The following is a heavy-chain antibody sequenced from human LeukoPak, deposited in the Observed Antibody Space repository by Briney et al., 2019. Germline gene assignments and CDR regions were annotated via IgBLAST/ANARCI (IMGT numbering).Heavy chain of an antibody. CDR1: VHSISSSSYY. D-gene: IGHD2-21*01. CDR2: IYYSRST. Sequence: KPSETLSLTCTVSVHSISSSSYYWGWIRQPPVNGLEWIESIYYSRSTYYNPPLKIRLTLSQHPSQNQSSLQQSSVPGQVLAVDYGARSGIVIAIDALDIGGQGKMVTVSS. V-gene: IGHV4-39*01. CDR3: ARSGIVIAIDALDI. J-gene: IGHJ3*02.